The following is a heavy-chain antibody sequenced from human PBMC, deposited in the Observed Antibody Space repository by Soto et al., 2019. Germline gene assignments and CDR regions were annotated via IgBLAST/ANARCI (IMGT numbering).Heavy chain of an antibody. D-gene: IGHD4-17*01. CDR2: VSGYNGNT. J-gene: IGHJ4*02. Sequence: QVQLMQSGIEMKKPGASVKVSCKTSGYTFSTFGINWVRQVPGQGLEWMGWVSGYNGNTKYAQTFQDRVTMTTDTATKTGYMELRSLKADDTAVYYGARSVLGATVCTDWGQGTLVAVSS. CDR3: ARSVLGATVCTD. CDR1: GYTFSTFG. V-gene: IGHV1-18*01.